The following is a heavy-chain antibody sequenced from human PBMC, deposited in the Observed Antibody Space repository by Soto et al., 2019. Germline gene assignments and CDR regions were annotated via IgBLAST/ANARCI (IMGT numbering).Heavy chain of an antibody. CDR3: ARAVSGGNSLWQEDY. V-gene: IGHV3-30-3*01. Sequence: QVQLVESGGGVVQPGRSLRLSCAASGFTFSSYAMHWVRQAPGKGLEWVAVISYDGSNKYYADSVKGRFTISRDNSKNTLYLQRNSLRAEDTAVYYCARAVSGGNSLWQEDYWGQGTLVTVSS. CDR2: ISYDGSNK. CDR1: GFTFSSYA. D-gene: IGHD2-21*02. J-gene: IGHJ4*02.